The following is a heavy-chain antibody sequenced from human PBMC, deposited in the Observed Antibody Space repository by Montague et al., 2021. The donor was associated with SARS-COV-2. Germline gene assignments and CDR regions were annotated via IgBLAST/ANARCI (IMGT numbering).Heavy chain of an antibody. Sequence: SLRLSCAASGFTFSSYAMHWVRQAPGKGLEWVAVIPYDGSNKYYADSVKGRFTISRDNSKNTLYLQMNSLRAEDTAVYYCARELPGAPFIWGQGTMVTVSS. CDR3: ARELPGAPFI. V-gene: IGHV3-30*04. CDR1: GFTFSSYA. D-gene: IGHD1-26*01. CDR2: IPYDGSNK. J-gene: IGHJ3*02.